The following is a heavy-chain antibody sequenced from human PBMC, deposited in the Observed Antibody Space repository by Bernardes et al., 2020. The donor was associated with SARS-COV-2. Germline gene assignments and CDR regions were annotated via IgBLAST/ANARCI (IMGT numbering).Heavy chain of an antibody. D-gene: IGHD5-18*01. CDR1: GFTFSSYA. CDR2: ISGSGGST. J-gene: IGHJ4*02. Sequence: GSLRLSCAASGFTFSSYAMSWVRQAPGKGLEWVSAISGSGGSTYYADSVKGRFTISRDNSKNTLYLQMNSLRAEDTAVYYCAKISSYGSSYDYWGQGTLVTVSS. CDR3: AKISSYGSSYDY. V-gene: IGHV3-23*01.